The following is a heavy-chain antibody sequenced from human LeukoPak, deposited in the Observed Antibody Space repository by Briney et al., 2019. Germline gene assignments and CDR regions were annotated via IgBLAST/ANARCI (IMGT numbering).Heavy chain of an antibody. J-gene: IGHJ6*02. CDR2: INAKSGDT. V-gene: IGHV1-2*06. CDR1: GYTFTDYY. Sequence: ASVKVSCKASGYTFTDYYVHWVRQAPGQGLEWKGRINAKSGDTNAAQRFQGRVTMTRVTSITTAYLELSRLRSDDTAVYYRARDELYNGYYSVKYHYNGMDVWGQGTTVTVSS. CDR3: ARDELYNGYYSVKYHYNGMDV. D-gene: IGHD3-3*01.